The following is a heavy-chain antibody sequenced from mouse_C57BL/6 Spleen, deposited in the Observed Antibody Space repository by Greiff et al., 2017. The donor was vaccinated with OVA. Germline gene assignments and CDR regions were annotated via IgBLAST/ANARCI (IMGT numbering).Heavy chain of an antibody. CDR3: ASLDYGSSPSYWYFDV. CDR1: GYAFSSYW. J-gene: IGHJ1*03. V-gene: IGHV1-80*01. Sequence: QVQLQQSGAELVKPGASVKISCKASGYAFSSYWMNWVKQRPGKGLEWIGQIYPGDGDTNYNGKFKGKATLTADKSSSTAYMQLSSLTSEDSAVYFCASLDYGSSPSYWYFDVWGTGTTVTVSS. D-gene: IGHD1-1*01. CDR2: IYPGDGDT.